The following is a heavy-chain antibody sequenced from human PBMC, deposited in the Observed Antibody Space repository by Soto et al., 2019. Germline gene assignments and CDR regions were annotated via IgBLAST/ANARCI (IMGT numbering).Heavy chain of an antibody. CDR2: TYYRSKWYN. D-gene: IGHD3-3*01. Sequence: PSQTLSLTCAISGDSVSSNSAAWNWIRQSPSRGLEWLGRTYYRSKWYNDYAVSVKSRITINPDTSKNQFSLQLNSVTPEDTAVYYCAREYDFWSGYSYYCYGMDVWGQGTTVTVSS. CDR1: GDSVSSNSAA. J-gene: IGHJ6*02. CDR3: AREYDFWSGYSYYCYGMDV. V-gene: IGHV6-1*01.